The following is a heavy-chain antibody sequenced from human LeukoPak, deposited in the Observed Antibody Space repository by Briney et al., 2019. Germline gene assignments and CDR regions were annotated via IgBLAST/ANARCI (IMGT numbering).Heavy chain of an antibody. CDR1: GGSFSGYY. CDR2: INHSGST. Sequence: SETLPLTCAVYGGSFSGYYWSWIRQPPGKGLEWIGEINHSGSTNYNPSLKSRVTISLDTSKNQFSLKLSSVTAADTAVYYCARTALDYYDSSGHGGFDYWGQGTLVTVSS. D-gene: IGHD3-22*01. J-gene: IGHJ4*02. V-gene: IGHV4-34*01. CDR3: ARTALDYYDSSGHGGFDY.